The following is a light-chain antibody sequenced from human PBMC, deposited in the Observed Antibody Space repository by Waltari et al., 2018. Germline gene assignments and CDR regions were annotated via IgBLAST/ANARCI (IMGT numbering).Light chain of an antibody. J-gene: IGKJ1*01. V-gene: IGKV1-8*01. Sequence: AIRMTQSPSSFSASTGDRVTITCRASQGISSYLAWYQQKPGKAPKLLIHAAATLQSGVPSRFSGSGSGTDFTLTISCLQSEDFATYDCQQYYSYPWTFGQGTKVEIK. CDR1: QGISSY. CDR2: AAA. CDR3: QQYYSYPWT.